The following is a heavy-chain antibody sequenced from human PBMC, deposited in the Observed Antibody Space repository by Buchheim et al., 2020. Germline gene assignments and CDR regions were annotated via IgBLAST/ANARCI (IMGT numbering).Heavy chain of an antibody. V-gene: IGHV3-74*01. Sequence: EVQLVESGGGLVQPGGSLRLSCAASGFTFSGYWMLWVRQAPGKGLVWVSHIKTDGTTTTYADSVKGRFTVPRDNAKNSLYLQMNSLRDEDTAVYYCARVPYYDFWSGYYTSSSDYYYGMDVWGQGTT. CDR1: GFTFSGYW. D-gene: IGHD3-3*01. CDR2: IKTDGTTT. CDR3: ARVPYYDFWSGYYTSSSDYYYGMDV. J-gene: IGHJ6*02.